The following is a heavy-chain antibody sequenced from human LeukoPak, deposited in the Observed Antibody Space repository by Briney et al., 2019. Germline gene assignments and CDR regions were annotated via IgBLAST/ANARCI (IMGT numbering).Heavy chain of an antibody. J-gene: IGHJ5*02. Sequence: SETLSLTCTVSGGSISSSSYYWGWIRQPPGKGLEWIGEINHSGSTNYNPSLKSRVTISVDTSKNQFSLKLSSVTAADTAVYYCAREYPARYYYDSSGYYKWFDPWGQGTLVTVSS. CDR3: AREYPARYYYDSSGYYKWFDP. CDR1: GGSISSSSYY. D-gene: IGHD3-22*01. V-gene: IGHV4-39*07. CDR2: INHSGST.